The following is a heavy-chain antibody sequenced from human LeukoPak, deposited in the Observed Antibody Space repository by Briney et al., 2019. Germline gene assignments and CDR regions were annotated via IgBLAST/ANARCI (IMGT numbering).Heavy chain of an antibody. CDR2: ISSSSSYI. Sequence: GGSLRLSCAASGFTFSSYSMNWVRQAPGKGLEWVSSISSSSSYIYYADSVRGRFTISRDNAKNSLYLQMNSLRAEDTAVYYCARGSGSYSPDYWGQGTLVAVSS. V-gene: IGHV3-21*01. CDR1: GFTFSSYS. D-gene: IGHD1-26*01. CDR3: ARGSGSYSPDY. J-gene: IGHJ4*02.